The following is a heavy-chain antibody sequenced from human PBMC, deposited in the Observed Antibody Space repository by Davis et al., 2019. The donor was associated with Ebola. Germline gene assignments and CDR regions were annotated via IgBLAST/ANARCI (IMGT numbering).Heavy chain of an antibody. J-gene: IGHJ4*02. Sequence: SETLSLTCTVSGGSISSSSYYWSWIRQHPGKGLEWIGYIYYSGSTYYNPSLKSRVTISVDTSKNQFSLKLSSVTAADTAVYYCAKGLGASDWYAFDYWGQRALVTVPS. CDR2: IYYSGST. V-gene: IGHV4-31*03. CDR1: GGSISSSSYY. D-gene: IGHD6-19*01. CDR3: AKGLGASDWYAFDY.